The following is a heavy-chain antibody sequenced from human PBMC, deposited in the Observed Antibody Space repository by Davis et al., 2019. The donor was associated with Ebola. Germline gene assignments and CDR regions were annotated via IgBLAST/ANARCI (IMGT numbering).Heavy chain of an antibody. CDR3: ARLGLGQDQPVRTELLYASFDY. D-gene: IGHD2-2*02. CDR2: IYPGDSDT. Sequence: GESLKISCKGSGYSFTSYWIGWVRQMPGKGLEWMGIIYPGDSDTRYSPSFQGQVTISADKSISTAYLQWSSLKASDTAMYYCARLGLGQDQPVRTELLYASFDYWGQGTLVTVSS. CDR1: GYSFTSYW. V-gene: IGHV5-51*01. J-gene: IGHJ4*02.